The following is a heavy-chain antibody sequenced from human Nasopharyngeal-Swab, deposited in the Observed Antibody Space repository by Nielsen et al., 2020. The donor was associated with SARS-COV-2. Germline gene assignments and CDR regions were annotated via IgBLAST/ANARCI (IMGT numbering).Heavy chain of an antibody. V-gene: IGHV3-7*01. CDR3: ARGAVAGRNAFDI. D-gene: IGHD6-19*01. CDR2: IKQDGSEK. J-gene: IGHJ3*02. Sequence: GESLKISCAASGFTFSSYWMSWVRQAPGKGLEWVANIKQDGSEKYYVDSVKGRFTISRDNSKNTLYLQMNSLRPEDTAVHYCARGAVAGRNAFDIWGQGTMVTVSS. CDR1: GFTFSSYW.